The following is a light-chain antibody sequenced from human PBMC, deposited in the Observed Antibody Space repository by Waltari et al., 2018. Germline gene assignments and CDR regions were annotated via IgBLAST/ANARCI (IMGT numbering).Light chain of an antibody. J-gene: IGKJ1*01. CDR2: ATS. CDR3: QQYKDLPRT. CDR1: QSVRNF. Sequence: DIQMTQSPSSLSASVGDRVTITCRASQSVRNFLNWYQQEPGKAPKLLIYATSSLQTGVPSRFSGSGSGTDFTLSISSLQPEDIATYYCQQYKDLPRTFGQGTKVEFK. V-gene: IGKV1-39*01.